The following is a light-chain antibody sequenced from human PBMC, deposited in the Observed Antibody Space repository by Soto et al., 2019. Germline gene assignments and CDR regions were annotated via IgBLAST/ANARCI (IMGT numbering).Light chain of an antibody. Sequence: EIVLTQSPATLSLSPGERATLSCRASQSVSSYLAWYQQKPGQAPRLLIYDASNRATGIPARFSGSGSGTDFTRTITSLETDDFAVYYCQRRSNWLTFGGGTKVEIK. V-gene: IGKV3-11*01. CDR1: QSVSSY. CDR3: QRRSNWLT. J-gene: IGKJ4*01. CDR2: DAS.